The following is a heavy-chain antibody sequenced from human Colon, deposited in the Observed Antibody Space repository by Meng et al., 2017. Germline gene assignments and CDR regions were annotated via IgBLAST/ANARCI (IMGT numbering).Heavy chain of an antibody. V-gene: IGHV3-23*01. CDR2: VSTGGGGT. D-gene: IGHD5-12*01. J-gene: IGHJ4*02. CDR3: AKGYRSSGYED. Sequence: EVQLLESGGGLVQPGGSLRLSCAASGFTCSNYAMSLVRQDPGKGLEWVSAVSTGGGGTYYADSVKGRFAISRDNSKNTLYLQMNSLRVEDTALYYCAKGYRSSGYEDWGQGTLVTVSS. CDR1: GFTCSNYA.